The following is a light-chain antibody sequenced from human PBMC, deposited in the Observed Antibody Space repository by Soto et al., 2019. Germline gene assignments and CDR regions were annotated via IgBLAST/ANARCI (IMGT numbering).Light chain of an antibody. CDR3: QQTRSYPST. J-gene: IGKJ4*01. CDR1: QSVSSN. V-gene: IGKV3D-15*01. CDR2: AAS. Sequence: IVITQSPSTLSVSPGARATLSCRASQSVSSNLAWYQQKPGQAPRLLIFAASSRASGIPDRFSGSGSGTDFTLTISSLKAEDCATYECQQTRSYPSTFVGGTKVDIK.